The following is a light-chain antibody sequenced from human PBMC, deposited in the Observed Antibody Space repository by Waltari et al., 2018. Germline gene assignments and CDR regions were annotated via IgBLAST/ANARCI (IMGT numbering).Light chain of an antibody. CDR1: QSISSY. CDR2: AAS. CDR3: QQSYSTPRT. Sequence: DIQMTQSPSSLSTSVGDRVTITCRASQSISSYLNWYKQKPGKAPKLLIYAASSLQSGVPSGFSDSGSGTDFTLTISSLQREDFVTYYCQQSYSTPRTFGQGTRLGIK. V-gene: IGKV1-39*01. J-gene: IGKJ2*01.